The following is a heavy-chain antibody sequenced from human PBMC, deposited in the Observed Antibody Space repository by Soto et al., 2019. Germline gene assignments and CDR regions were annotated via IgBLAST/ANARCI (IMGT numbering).Heavy chain of an antibody. CDR3: ARGRYGDY. V-gene: IGHV1-18*01. Sequence: QVHLVQSGAEVKKPGASVKVSCKGSGYTFTSYGITWVRQGPGQGLEWMGWISAHNGNTDYAQKLQGRVTVTRDTSTSTAYMELRSLRSDDTAVYYCARGRYGDYWGQGALVTVSS. D-gene: IGHD1-1*01. CDR2: ISAHNGNT. CDR1: GYTFTSYG. J-gene: IGHJ4*02.